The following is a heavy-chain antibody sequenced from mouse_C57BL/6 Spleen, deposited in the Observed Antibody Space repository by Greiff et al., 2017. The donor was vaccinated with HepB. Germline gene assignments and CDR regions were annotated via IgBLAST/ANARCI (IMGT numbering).Heavy chain of an antibody. V-gene: IGHV1-15*01. J-gene: IGHJ4*01. Sequence: QVQLQQSGAELVRPGASVTLSCKASGYTFTDYEMHWVKQTPVHGLEWIGAIDPETGGTAYNQKFKGKAILTADKSSSTAYMERRSLTSEDSAVYYCTSHYGNYGYYAMDYWGQGTSVTVSS. CDR1: GYTFTDYE. D-gene: IGHD2-1*01. CDR2: IDPETGGT. CDR3: TSHYGNYGYYAMDY.